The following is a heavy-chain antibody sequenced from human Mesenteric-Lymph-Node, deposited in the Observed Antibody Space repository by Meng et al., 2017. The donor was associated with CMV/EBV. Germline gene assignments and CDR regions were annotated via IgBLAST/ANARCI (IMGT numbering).Heavy chain of an antibody. V-gene: IGHV3-21*01. D-gene: IGHD2-15*01. CDR2: ISGTGTYI. CDR1: GFTFSSYG. CDR3: ARGPNCSGGTCYAIYHYYGMDV. J-gene: IGHJ6*02. Sequence: GGSLRLSCAASGFTFSSYGMIWVRQAPGKGLEWVSSISGTGTYIFYADSVKGRFTISRDNAGNSLYLQMNSLRAEDTAVYYYARGPNCSGGTCYAIYHYYGMDVWGQGTTVTVSS.